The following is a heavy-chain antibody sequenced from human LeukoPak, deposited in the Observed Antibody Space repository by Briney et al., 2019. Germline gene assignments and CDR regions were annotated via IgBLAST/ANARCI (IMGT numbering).Heavy chain of an antibody. Sequence: SETLSLTCAVYGGSFSGYYWSWIRQPPGKGLEWTGEINHSGSTNYNPSLKSRVTISVDTSKNQFSLKLSSVTAADTAVYYCARATGVQLWSQQFDYWGQGTLVTVSS. V-gene: IGHV4-34*01. CDR3: ARATGVQLWSQQFDY. D-gene: IGHD5-18*01. J-gene: IGHJ4*02. CDR2: INHSGST. CDR1: GGSFSGYY.